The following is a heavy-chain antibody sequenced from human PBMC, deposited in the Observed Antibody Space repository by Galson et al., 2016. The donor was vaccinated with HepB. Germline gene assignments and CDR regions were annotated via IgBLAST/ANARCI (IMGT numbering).Heavy chain of an antibody. D-gene: IGHD2-21*02. V-gene: IGHV3-23*01. CDR1: GFSFSDYA. CDR3: AKSGPRDPDCGGDCYVIYVHS. J-gene: IGHJ1*01. Sequence: SLRLSCAASGFSFSDYAMSWVRQAPGRGLEWVSSLTGSGGGPYYADAVKGRFTISRDNSKNTVSLQMNSLRVEDTAVYYCAKSGPRDPDCGGDCYVIYVHSWGQGTLVTVSS. CDR2: LTGSGGGP.